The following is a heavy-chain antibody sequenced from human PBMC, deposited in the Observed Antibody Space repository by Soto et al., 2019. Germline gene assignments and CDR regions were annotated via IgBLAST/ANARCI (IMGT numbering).Heavy chain of an antibody. CDR2: ISPNSGGT. V-gene: IGHV1-2*02. Sequence: QVQLVQSGAEVKKPGASVKVSCKASGYTFTDYYLHWVRQAPGQGLEWMGWISPNSGGTYYAQKFQGRVTMTRDTSISTVYMELSRLRSDDTAVYYCARGSRSGYDYHSYAYWGQGTLVIVSS. CDR1: GYTFTDYY. J-gene: IGHJ4*02. CDR3: ARGSRSGYDYHSYAY. D-gene: IGHD5-12*01.